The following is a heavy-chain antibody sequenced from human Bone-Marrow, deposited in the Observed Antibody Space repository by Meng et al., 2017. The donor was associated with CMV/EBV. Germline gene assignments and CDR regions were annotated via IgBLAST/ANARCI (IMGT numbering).Heavy chain of an antibody. D-gene: IGHD2-2*01. CDR1: GFTFSSYA. CDR2: ISYDGSNK. CDR3: ARDGGECYCSSTSCNWGGYFDY. J-gene: IGHJ4*02. V-gene: IGHV3-30-3*01. Sequence: GESLKIYCAASGFTFSSYAMHGVRQAPGKGMVWVAVISYDGSNKYYADSVKGRFTISRDNSKNTLYLQMNSLRAEDTAVYYGARDGGECYCSSTSCNWGGYFDYWGQGTLVTVSS.